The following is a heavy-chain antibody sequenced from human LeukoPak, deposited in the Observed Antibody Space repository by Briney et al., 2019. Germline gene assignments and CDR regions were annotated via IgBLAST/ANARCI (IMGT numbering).Heavy chain of an antibody. CDR3: ARASGSYQTFDY. Sequence: GGSLGLSCAASGFTFSNFAMSWVRQAPGKGLEWVAVISYDGSNKYYADSVKGRFTISRDNAKNSLYLQMNSLRAEDTAVYYCARASGSYQTFDYWGQGTLVTVSS. J-gene: IGHJ4*02. CDR2: ISYDGSNK. D-gene: IGHD1-26*01. V-gene: IGHV3-30*03. CDR1: GFTFSNFA.